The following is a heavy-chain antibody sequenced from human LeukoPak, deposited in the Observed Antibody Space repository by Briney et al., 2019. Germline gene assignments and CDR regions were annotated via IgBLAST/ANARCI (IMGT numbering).Heavy chain of an antibody. CDR1: GLTFRNYW. V-gene: IGHV3-74*01. Sequence: GGSLRLSCAASGLTFRNYWMHWVRQAPGKGLMWLSRITSDGSDTTYADSGKGRFTISRDNAKNTVYLQMNSLSAEDTAVYYCATGGEQYYDYWGQGTLVTVSS. CDR2: ITSDGSDT. D-gene: IGHD1/OR15-1a*01. CDR3: ATGGEQYYDY. J-gene: IGHJ4*02.